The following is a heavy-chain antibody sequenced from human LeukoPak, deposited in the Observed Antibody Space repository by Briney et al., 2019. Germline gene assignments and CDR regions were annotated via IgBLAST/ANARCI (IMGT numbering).Heavy chain of an antibody. D-gene: IGHD2-15*01. CDR3: ARHHYCLGGTCSFDP. J-gene: IGHJ5*02. CDR1: GGSISSNSYY. Sequence: PSETLSLTCAVSGGSISSNSYYWGPIRQSPGKGLEWIGSIYYSGITYYSPSLKSRVTISVDPSKIQFSLKLSSVTAADTAVYYCARHHYCLGGTCSFDPWGQGTLVTVSS. CDR2: IYYSGIT. V-gene: IGHV4-39*01.